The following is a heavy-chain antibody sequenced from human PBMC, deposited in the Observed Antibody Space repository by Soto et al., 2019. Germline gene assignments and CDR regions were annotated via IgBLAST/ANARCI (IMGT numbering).Heavy chain of an antibody. V-gene: IGHV1-69*01. CDR2: IIPIFGTA. CDR1: GDTFSSYA. D-gene: IGHD2-21*02. Sequence: SSLKVSCNAFGDTFSSYAISCVRQAPGQGLEWMGGIIPIFGTANYAQKFQGRVTITADESTSTAYMELSSLRSEDTAVYYCARRDCGGDCYGFDYWGQGTLATVFS. J-gene: IGHJ4*02. CDR3: ARRDCGGDCYGFDY.